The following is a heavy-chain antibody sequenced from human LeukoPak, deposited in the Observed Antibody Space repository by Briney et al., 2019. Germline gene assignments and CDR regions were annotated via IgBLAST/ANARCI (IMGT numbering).Heavy chain of an antibody. J-gene: IGHJ4*02. Sequence: HGESLKISCKGSGYSFTTYWIAWVRQMPGKGLEWMGVIYSGDSDTRYSPSFQGQVTLSADKSISTAYLQWSSLKASDTAIYYCARALVGAATLSYWGQGTLVTVSS. V-gene: IGHV5-51*01. CDR1: GYSFTTYW. CDR3: ARALVGAATLSY. D-gene: IGHD1-26*01. CDR2: IYSGDSDT.